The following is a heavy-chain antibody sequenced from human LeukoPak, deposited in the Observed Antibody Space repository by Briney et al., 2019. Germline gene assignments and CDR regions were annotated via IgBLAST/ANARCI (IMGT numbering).Heavy chain of an antibody. J-gene: IGHJ4*02. Sequence: ASVKVSCKASGYTFTSYGISWVRQAPGQGLEWMGWISAYNGNTNYAQKLQGRVTMTTDTSTSTAYMELRGLRSDDTAVYYCARVSPYYDFWSGYYTDYWGQGTLVTVSS. CDR1: GYTFTSYG. CDR3: ARVSPYYDFWSGYYTDY. D-gene: IGHD3-3*01. V-gene: IGHV1-18*01. CDR2: ISAYNGNT.